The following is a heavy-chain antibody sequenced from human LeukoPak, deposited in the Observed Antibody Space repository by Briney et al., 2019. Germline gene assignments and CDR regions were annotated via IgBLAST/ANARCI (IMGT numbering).Heavy chain of an antibody. CDR3: ARARGGMAFLRFLDL. D-gene: IGHD3-3*01. J-gene: IGHJ4*02. Sequence: HPGGSLRLSRAASGFTVSSNYMSWVRQAPGKGLEWVSIIYSGGSTYYADSVKGRFTISRDNSKNTLYLQMNSLRAEDTAVYYCARARGGMAFLRFLDLWGQGTLVTVSS. V-gene: IGHV3-66*01. CDR2: IYSGGST. CDR1: GFTVSSNY.